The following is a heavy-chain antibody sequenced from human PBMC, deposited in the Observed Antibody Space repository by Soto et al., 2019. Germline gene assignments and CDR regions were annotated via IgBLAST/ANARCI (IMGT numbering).Heavy chain of an antibody. CDR1: GFTFRMHS. CDR3: VKEANPFINTLVVLIFDY. D-gene: IGHD3-22*01. V-gene: IGHV3-64D*08. J-gene: IGHJ4*02. Sequence: PGGSLRLSCSASGFTFRMHSMHWVRQTPGKALEYVSAISRDGRSTFYADSVKGRFTISRDNSKNTLYLRMNSLRSDDTAVYYCVKEANPFINTLVVLIFDYWGQGA. CDR2: ISRDGRST.